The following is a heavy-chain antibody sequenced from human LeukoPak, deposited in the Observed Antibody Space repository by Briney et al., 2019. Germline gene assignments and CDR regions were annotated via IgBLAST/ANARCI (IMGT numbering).Heavy chain of an antibody. D-gene: IGHD3-9*01. CDR3: ARSRLRYFDWRDTIDY. CDR2: ISAYNGNT. V-gene: IGHV1-18*01. Sequence: GASVKVSCKASNYTFSSLGSGNSFISFAISWVRQAPGQGLEWMGWISAYNGNTNYAQKLQGRVTMTTDTSTSTAYMELRSLRSDDTAVYYCARSRLRYFDWRDTIDYWGQGTLVTVSS. CDR1: NYTFSSLGSGNSFISFA. J-gene: IGHJ4*02.